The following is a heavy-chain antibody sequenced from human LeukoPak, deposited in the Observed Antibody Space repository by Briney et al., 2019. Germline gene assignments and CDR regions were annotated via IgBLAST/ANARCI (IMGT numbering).Heavy chain of an antibody. CDR2: IWYDGSNK. Sequence: GRSLRLSCAASGFTFSSYGMHWVRQAPGKGLEWVAVIWYDGSNKYYADSVKGRFTISRDNSENTLYLQMNSLRAEDTAVYYCAKALGGYDCWGQGTLVTVSS. V-gene: IGHV3-33*06. J-gene: IGHJ4*02. D-gene: IGHD5-12*01. CDR3: AKALGGYDC. CDR1: GFTFSSYG.